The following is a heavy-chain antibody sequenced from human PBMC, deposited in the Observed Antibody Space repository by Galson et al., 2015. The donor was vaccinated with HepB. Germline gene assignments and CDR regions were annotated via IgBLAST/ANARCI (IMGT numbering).Heavy chain of an antibody. D-gene: IGHD2-2*01. J-gene: IGHJ4*02. CDR3: ARVGYCSSDACHTQFDN. V-gene: IGHV3-74*01. CDR1: GFTFSTYW. CDR2: INSDGSST. Sequence: SLRLSCAASGFTFSTYWMHWVRQAPGKGLVWVSRINSDGSSTSYADSVKGRFTISRDNAKNMLYLQMNSLRAEDTAVYYCARVGYCSSDACHTQFDNWGQGTLVTVSS.